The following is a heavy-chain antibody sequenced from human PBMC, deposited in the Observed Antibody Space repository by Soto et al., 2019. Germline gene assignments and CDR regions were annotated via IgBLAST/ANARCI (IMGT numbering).Heavy chain of an antibody. J-gene: IGHJ4*02. CDR3: ARRRGGFGGGWTTPYFDY. CDR2: IYWDDDK. CDR1: GFSLNTGGVG. Sequence: QITLKKSDPTVVKPTQTLTLTCSLSGFSLNTGGVGVGWIRQPPGKALEWLAVIYWDDDKSWNPSLRDRLTINRDASDDQVVLTVTNMDPVDTGTYYCARRRGGFGGGWTTPYFDYWGQGTLVTVSS. D-gene: IGHD6-19*01. V-gene: IGHV2-5*02.